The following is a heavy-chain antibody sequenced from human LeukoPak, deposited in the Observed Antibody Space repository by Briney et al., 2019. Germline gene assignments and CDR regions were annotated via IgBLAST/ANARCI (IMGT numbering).Heavy chain of an antibody. CDR3: ASGSPFFGMDF. Sequence: PSETLSLTCAVYGGSFSGYYWSWIRQPPGKGLEWIGEINHSGSTNYNPSLKSRVTISLDTPKNQFSLKLISVTAADTAVYYCASGSPFFGMDFWGQGTTVTVSS. J-gene: IGHJ6*02. CDR1: GGSFSGYY. CDR2: INHSGST. V-gene: IGHV4-34*01.